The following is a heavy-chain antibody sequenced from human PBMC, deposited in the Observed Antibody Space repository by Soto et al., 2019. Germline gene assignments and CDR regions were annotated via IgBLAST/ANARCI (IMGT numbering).Heavy chain of an antibody. Sequence: QVQLVESGGGVVQPGRSLRLSCAASGFTFSSYAMHWVRQAPGKGLEWVAVISYDGSNKYYADSVKGRFTISRDNSKNTLYLQMNSLRAEDTAVYYCARVPLLPIRFLEWLLLSGMDVWGQGTTVTVSS. D-gene: IGHD3-3*01. J-gene: IGHJ6*02. V-gene: IGHV3-30-3*01. CDR2: ISYDGSNK. CDR3: ARVPLLPIRFLEWLLLSGMDV. CDR1: GFTFSSYA.